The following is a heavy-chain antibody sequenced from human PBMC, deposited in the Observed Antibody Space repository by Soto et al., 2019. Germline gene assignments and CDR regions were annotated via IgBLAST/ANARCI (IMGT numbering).Heavy chain of an antibody. CDR1: GCTFGDSY. J-gene: IGHJ5*02. V-gene: IGHV3-11*06. CDR3: VRGGGGGLFDP. CDR2: ISPGSRYP. Sequence: GGALRLSCADSGCTFGDSYMSWIRQAPGKGLEWLSYISPGSRYPAYADSVKGRFTISRDNAKRSLYLQMMSLTAEDTAIYYCVRGGGGGLFDPWGQGTMVTVSS. D-gene: IGHD2-15*01.